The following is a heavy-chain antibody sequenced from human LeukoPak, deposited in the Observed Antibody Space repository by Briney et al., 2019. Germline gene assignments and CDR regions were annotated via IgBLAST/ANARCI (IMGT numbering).Heavy chain of an antibody. D-gene: IGHD4-11*01. J-gene: IGHJ4*02. CDR1: GFIFGGYT. V-gene: IGHV3-53*01. Sequence: GGSLRLSCEGSGFIFGGYTMNWVRQAPGKGLEWVSVIYSGGSTYYADSVKGRFTISRDNSKNTLYLQMNSLRAEDTALYYCARGGDYSNYYFDYWGQGTLVTVSS. CDR2: IYSGGST. CDR3: ARGGDYSNYYFDY.